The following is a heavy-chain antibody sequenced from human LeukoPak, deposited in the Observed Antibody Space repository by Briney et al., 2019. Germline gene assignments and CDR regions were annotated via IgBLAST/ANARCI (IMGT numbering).Heavy chain of an antibody. Sequence: ASVKVSCKASGYTFTGYYMHWVRQAPGQGLEWMGWINPNSGGTNYAQKFQGRVTMTRDTSISTAYMELSRLRSDDTAVYYFARNLEPTRGWFDPWGQGTLVTDSS. CDR3: ARNLEPTRGWFDP. J-gene: IGHJ5*02. CDR2: INPNSGGT. D-gene: IGHD3-3*01. CDR1: GYTFTGYY. V-gene: IGHV1-2*02.